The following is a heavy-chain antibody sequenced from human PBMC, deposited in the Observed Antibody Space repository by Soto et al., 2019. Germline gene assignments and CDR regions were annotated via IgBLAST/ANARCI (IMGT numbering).Heavy chain of an antibody. D-gene: IGHD5-12*01. J-gene: IGHJ6*03. CDR2: IYYSGST. Sequence: PSETLSLTCTVSGGSISSGGYYWSWIRQHPGKGLEWIGYIYYSGSTYYNPSLKSRVTISVDTSKNQFSLKLSSVTAADTAVYYCAREPPLRSWLPSGAAGYYYYMDVWGKGTTVTVSS. CDR3: AREPPLRSWLPSGAAGYYYYMDV. V-gene: IGHV4-31*03. CDR1: GGSISSGGYY.